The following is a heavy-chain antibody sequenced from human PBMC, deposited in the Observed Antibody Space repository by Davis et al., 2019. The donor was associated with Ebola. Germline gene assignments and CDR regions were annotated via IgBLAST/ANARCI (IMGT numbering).Heavy chain of an antibody. J-gene: IGHJ4*02. CDR2: ISYDGSNK. V-gene: IGHV3-30-3*01. CDR1: GFTFSSYW. Sequence: PGGSLRLSCAASGFTFSSYWMSWVRQAPGKGLEWVAVISYDGSNKYYADSVKGRFTISRDNSKNTLYLQMNSLRAEDTAVYYCARGATRDSTAAAGSGLGYWGQGTLVTVSS. CDR3: ARGATRDSTAAAGSGLGY. D-gene: IGHD6-13*01.